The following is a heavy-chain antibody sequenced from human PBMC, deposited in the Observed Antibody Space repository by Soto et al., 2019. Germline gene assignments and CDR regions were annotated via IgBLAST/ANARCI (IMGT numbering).Heavy chain of an antibody. Sequence: GGSLRLSCAASGFTFSSYGMHWVRQAPGKGLEWVAVIWYDGSNKYYADSVKGRFTISRDNSKNTLYLQMNSLRAEDTAVYYCARYDYGDYYYYYGMDVWGQGTTVTVSS. CDR2: IWYDGSNK. J-gene: IGHJ6*02. V-gene: IGHV3-33*01. CDR3: ARYDYGDYYYYYGMDV. D-gene: IGHD4-17*01. CDR1: GFTFSSYG.